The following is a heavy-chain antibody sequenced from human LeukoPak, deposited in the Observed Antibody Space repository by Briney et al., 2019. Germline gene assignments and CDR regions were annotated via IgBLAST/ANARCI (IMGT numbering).Heavy chain of an antibody. Sequence: KAGGSLRLSCAASGFTFSNAWMTWVRQAPGKGLEWVGRIKSKTDGGATDYAAPVKGRFTISRNDSKNSLSLQLNSLKTEDTAVYYCTTVVRFGTSSDYWGQGTLVTVSS. J-gene: IGHJ4*02. V-gene: IGHV3-15*01. CDR1: GFTFSNAW. D-gene: IGHD6-6*01. CDR2: IKSKTDGGAT. CDR3: TTVVRFGTSSDY.